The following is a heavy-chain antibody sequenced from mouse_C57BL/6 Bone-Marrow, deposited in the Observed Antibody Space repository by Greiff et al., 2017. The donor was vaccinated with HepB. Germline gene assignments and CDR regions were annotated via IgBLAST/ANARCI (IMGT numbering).Heavy chain of an antibody. V-gene: IGHV5-17*01. CDR2: ISSGSSTI. CDR3: ARVGSDYVGAY. Sequence: EVHLVESGGGLVKPGGSLKLSCAASGFTFSDYGMHWVRQAPEKGLEWVAYISSGSSTIYYADTVKGRFTISRDNAKNTLFLQMTSLRSEDTAMYYCARVGSDYVGAYWGEGTLVTVSA. D-gene: IGHD2-13*01. J-gene: IGHJ3*01. CDR1: GFTFSDYG.